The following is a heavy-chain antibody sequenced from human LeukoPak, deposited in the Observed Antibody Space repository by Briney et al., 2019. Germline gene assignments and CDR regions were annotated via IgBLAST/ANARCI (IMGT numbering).Heavy chain of an antibody. D-gene: IGHD3-22*01. Sequence: SETLSLTCTVSGGSISSYYWNWIRQPPGKGLEWIGYIYYSGSTNYNPSLKSRVTMSVDTSKNQFSLKLSSVTAADTAVYYCARDTYYYDSSGFLRFDYWGQGTLVTVSS. CDR2: IYYSGST. J-gene: IGHJ4*02. CDR3: ARDTYYYDSSGFLRFDY. CDR1: GGSISSYY. V-gene: IGHV4-59*12.